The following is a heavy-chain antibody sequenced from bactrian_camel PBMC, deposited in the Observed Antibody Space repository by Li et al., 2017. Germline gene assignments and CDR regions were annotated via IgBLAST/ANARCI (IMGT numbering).Heavy chain of an antibody. V-gene: IGHV3S54*01. J-gene: IGHJ4*01. CDR2: ISTGGHGT. CDR1: GYMYVSSC. CDR3: SVDRSDYNN. Sequence: HVQLVESGGGPVQAGGTLRLSCAASGYMYVSSCLAWFRQAPGKEREGVAAISTGGHGTYYADSVKGRFTISQDKTKHMVYLEMTDLKPEDTALYYCSVDRSDYNNWGQGTQVTVS.